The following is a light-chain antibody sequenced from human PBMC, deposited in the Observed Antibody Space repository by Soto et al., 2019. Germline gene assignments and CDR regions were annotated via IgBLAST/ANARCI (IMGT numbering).Light chain of an antibody. CDR2: GAS. J-gene: IGKJ1*01. V-gene: IGKV3-15*01. CDR1: QSVSSN. CDR3: QQYNNWPTWT. Sequence: EVVLTPSPGTLSLSPGERATLSCRASQSVSSNLAWYQQKPGQAPRLLIYGASTRATGIPARFSGSGSGTEFTLTISSLQSEDFAVYYCQQYNNWPTWTFGQGTKVDI.